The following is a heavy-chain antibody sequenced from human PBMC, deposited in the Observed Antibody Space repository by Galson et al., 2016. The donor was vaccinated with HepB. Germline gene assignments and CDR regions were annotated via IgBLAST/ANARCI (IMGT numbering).Heavy chain of an antibody. D-gene: IGHD1-1*01. CDR3: ARGWRYGMDV. CDR1: RFTFYSYP. V-gene: IGHV3-30*03. Sequence: SLRLSCAASRFTFYSYPMHWVRQAPGKGLEWVALISDDGSNEYYADSVKGRFTVSRDNSKNILYLQMNSLRPEDRAVYYCARGWRYGMDVWGQGTTVTVSS. CDR2: ISDDGSNE. J-gene: IGHJ6*02.